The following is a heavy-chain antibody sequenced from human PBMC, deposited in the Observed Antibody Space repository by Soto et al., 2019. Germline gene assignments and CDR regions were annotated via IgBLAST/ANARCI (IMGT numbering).Heavy chain of an antibody. Sequence: QVQLVQSGAEVKKPGSSVKVSCKASGGTFSSYTISWVRQAPGQGLEWMGRIIPILGIANYAQKFQGRVTITADKSTSTAYMELSSLRSEDTAVYYCARGLWSGYYPFDYWGQGPLVTVSS. D-gene: IGHD3-3*01. J-gene: IGHJ4*02. CDR1: GGTFSSYT. V-gene: IGHV1-69*02. CDR3: ARGLWSGYYPFDY. CDR2: IIPILGIA.